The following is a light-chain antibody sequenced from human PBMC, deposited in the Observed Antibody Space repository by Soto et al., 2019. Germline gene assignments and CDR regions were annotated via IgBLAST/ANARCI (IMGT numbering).Light chain of an antibody. V-gene: IGKV3-11*01. CDR1: QSVRNY. CDR3: QSLFT. J-gene: IGKJ3*01. CDR2: VVT. Sequence: EIVLTQSPATLSLSPGERATLSCRASQSVRNYLAWYQQKPGQAPRRLIYVVTNRDTGIPARFSGSGSGTDFTLTISSLAPEDFAVYYCQSLFTFGPGTKLDIK.